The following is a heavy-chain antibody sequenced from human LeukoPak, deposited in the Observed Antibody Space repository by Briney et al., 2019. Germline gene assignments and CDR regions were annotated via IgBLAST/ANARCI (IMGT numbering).Heavy chain of an antibody. CDR1: GFTFSSYG. D-gene: IGHD3-10*01. CDR3: ARDARKQGRFDYYHGMDV. J-gene: IGHJ6*04. Sequence: PGRSLRLSCAASGFTFSSYGMHWVRQAPGKGLEWVAVIWFDGSNKYYADSVKGRFTISRDNAKNSLYLQMNSLRAEDTAVYYCARDARKQGRFDYYHGMDVWGKGTTVTVSS. CDR2: IWFDGSNK. V-gene: IGHV3-33*08.